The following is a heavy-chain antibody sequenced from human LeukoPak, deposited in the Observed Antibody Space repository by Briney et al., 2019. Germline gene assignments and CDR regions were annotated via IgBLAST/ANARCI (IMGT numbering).Heavy chain of an antibody. CDR2: ISSNGGST. D-gene: IGHD3-16*02. CDR3: VKDRYDYVWGSYRYFDY. Sequence: GGSLRLSCSASGFTFSSYAMHWVRRAPGKGLEYVSAISSNGGSTYYADSVKGRFTISRDNSKNTLYLQMSSLRAEDTAVYYCVKDRYDYVWGSYRYFDYWGQGTLVTVSS. J-gene: IGHJ4*02. V-gene: IGHV3-64D*06. CDR1: GFTFSSYA.